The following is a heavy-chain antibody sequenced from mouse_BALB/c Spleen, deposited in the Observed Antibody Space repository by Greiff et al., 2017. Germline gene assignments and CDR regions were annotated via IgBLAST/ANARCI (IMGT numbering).Heavy chain of an antibody. Sequence: VKLMESGAELARPGASVKMSCKASGYTFTSYTMHWVKQRPGQGLEWIGYINPSSGYTNYNQKFKDKATLTADKSSSTAYMQLSSLTSEDSAVYYCARSKDGYSAWFAYWGQGTLVTGSA. D-gene: IGHD2-3*01. CDR3: ARSKDGYSAWFAY. CDR2: INPSSGYT. CDR1: GYTFTSYT. J-gene: IGHJ3*01. V-gene: IGHV1-4*01.